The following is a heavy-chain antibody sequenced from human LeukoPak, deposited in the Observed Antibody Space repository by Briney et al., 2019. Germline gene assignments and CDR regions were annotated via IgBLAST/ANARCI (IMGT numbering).Heavy chain of an antibody. J-gene: IGHJ4*02. CDR1: GFTFNSYS. D-gene: IGHD2-2*01. CDR3: ANHLACGSNTCPPFDS. CDR2: ISDDSNYN. Sequence: GSLRLSCAASGFTFNSYSMNWVRQAPGRGLEWVSSISDDSNYNYYADSVKGRFTISRDNAKNSLSLQMNSLRAEDTAVYYCANHLACGSNTCPPFDSWGQGTLVTVSS. V-gene: IGHV3-21*01.